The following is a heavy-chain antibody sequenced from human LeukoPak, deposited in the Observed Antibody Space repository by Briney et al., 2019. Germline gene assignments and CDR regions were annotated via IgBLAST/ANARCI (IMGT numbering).Heavy chain of an antibody. CDR3: ARGDCGSSSCHKYFDW. CDR1: GFSFSNYE. Sequence: GGSLRPSCAASGFSFSNYEMNWFRQAPGKGLEWISYITASSTTIYYADSVKGRFTISRDNAKNSLYLQMDGLRGEDTAVYYCARGDCGSSSCHKYFDWWGQGTLVSVSS. J-gene: IGHJ4*02. D-gene: IGHD2-2*02. V-gene: IGHV3-48*03. CDR2: ITASSTTI.